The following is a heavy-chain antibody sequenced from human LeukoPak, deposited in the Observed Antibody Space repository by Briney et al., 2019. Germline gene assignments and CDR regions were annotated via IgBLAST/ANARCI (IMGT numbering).Heavy chain of an antibody. Sequence: ASVKVSCKASGNTFTNHNMHWVRLAPGQGLEWMGIISPSDGATNYAHTFQGRVTMTRDTSTSTVYMELSSLRSEDTAVYYCAREVAAPFRFDDWGQGTLVTVSS. D-gene: IGHD2-15*01. CDR1: GNTFTNHN. V-gene: IGHV1-46*01. CDR2: ISPSDGAT. J-gene: IGHJ4*02. CDR3: AREVAAPFRFDD.